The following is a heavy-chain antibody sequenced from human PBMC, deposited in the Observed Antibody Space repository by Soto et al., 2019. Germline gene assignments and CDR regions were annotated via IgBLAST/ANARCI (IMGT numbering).Heavy chain of an antibody. CDR2: IIPIFGTA. V-gene: IGHV1-69*06. CDR3: ARGGFSGSYYSPLDV. Sequence: ASVKVSCKASGGTFSSYAISWVRQAPGQGLEWMGGIIPIFGTANYAQKFQGRVTITADKSTSTAYMELSSLRSEDTAVYYCARGGFSGSYYSPLDVWGQGTTVTVSS. J-gene: IGHJ6*02. CDR1: GGTFSSYA. D-gene: IGHD1-26*01.